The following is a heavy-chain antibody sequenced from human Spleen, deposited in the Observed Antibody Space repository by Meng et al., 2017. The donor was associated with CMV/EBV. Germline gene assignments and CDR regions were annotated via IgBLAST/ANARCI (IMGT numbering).Heavy chain of an antibody. V-gene: IGHV1-69*13. Sequence: SVKVSCKASGGTFSNSAISWVRQAPGQGLEWMGMIIPVFGPAVYTQNFQGRVTITADESTSTVYMELNSLRSDDTALYYCAKDRDFWKGRDALDSWGQGTMVTVSS. J-gene: IGHJ3*02. CDR1: GGTFSNSA. CDR2: IIPVFGPA. CDR3: AKDRDFWKGRDALDS. D-gene: IGHD3-3*01.